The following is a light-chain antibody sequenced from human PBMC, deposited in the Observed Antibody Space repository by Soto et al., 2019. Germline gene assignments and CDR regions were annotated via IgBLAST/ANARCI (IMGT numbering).Light chain of an antibody. V-gene: IGKV3-11*01. J-gene: IGKJ5*01. CDR3: QKRNIWPPVT. Sequence: EIVLTQSPATLSLSPGERATLSCRASARVTNYLAWYQQKPGQPLRLLIYGAFSIAAGIPARFSGRGYGTDFTLTISSLEPEDSAVYYCQKRNIWPPVTFGKGTRREI. CDR1: ARVTNY. CDR2: GAF.